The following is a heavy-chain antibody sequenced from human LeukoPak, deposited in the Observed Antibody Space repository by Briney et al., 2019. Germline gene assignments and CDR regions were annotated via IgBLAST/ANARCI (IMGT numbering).Heavy chain of an antibody. J-gene: IGHJ4*02. Sequence: GGSLRLSCAASGFIFNNYAMSWVRQAPGKGLEWVSAISGSGGSTYYADSVKGRFTISRDNSKNTLYLQMNSLRAEDTAVYYCAKTSLYGDYRHFDYWGQGTLVTVSS. V-gene: IGHV3-23*01. CDR3: AKTSLYGDYRHFDY. CDR1: GFIFNNYA. CDR2: ISGSGGST. D-gene: IGHD4-17*01.